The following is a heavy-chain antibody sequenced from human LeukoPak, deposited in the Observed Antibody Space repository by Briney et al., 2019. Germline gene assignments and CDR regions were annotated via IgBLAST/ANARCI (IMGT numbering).Heavy chain of an antibody. V-gene: IGHV4-34*01. Sequence: SETLSLTCAVYGGSFSGYYWSWIRQPPGNGLEWIGEINHSGSTNYNPSLKGRVTISVDTSKNQFSLKLSSVTAADTAVYYCARRLVYAITNWFDPWGQGTLVTVSS. CDR2: INHSGST. J-gene: IGHJ5*02. CDR1: GGSFSGYY. D-gene: IGHD2-8*01. CDR3: ARRLVYAITNWFDP.